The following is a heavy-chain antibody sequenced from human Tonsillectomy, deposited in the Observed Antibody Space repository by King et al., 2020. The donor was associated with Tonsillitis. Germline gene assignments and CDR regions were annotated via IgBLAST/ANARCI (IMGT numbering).Heavy chain of an antibody. D-gene: IGHD3-9*01. CDR2: IYYSGST. J-gene: IGHJ6*02. CDR1: GASISDYS. Sequence: QLQESGPGLVKPSETLSLTCTVSGASISDYSWSWIRQPPGKGLEWIGYIYYSGSTNFNPSLESRVTISVDTSNNQFSLKLSSVTAADTAVYYCARTNDILSGFYGGYTIDVWGQGTTVTVPS. V-gene: IGHV4-59*01. CDR3: ARTNDILSGFYGGYTIDV.